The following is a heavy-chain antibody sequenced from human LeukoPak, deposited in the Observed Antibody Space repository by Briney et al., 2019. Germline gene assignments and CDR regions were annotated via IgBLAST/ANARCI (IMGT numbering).Heavy chain of an antibody. CDR1: GFTFSGSA. V-gene: IGHV3-73*01. Sequence: PGGSLRLSCAASGFTFSGSAMHWVRQASGKGLEWVGRIRSRTNTYATASAASVKGRFTISRDDSKNTAYLQMNSLKTEDTAVYYCTRGSQSDYYYGMDVWGQGTTVTVSS. CDR3: TRGSQSDYYYGMDV. CDR2: IRSRTNTYAT. J-gene: IGHJ6*01.